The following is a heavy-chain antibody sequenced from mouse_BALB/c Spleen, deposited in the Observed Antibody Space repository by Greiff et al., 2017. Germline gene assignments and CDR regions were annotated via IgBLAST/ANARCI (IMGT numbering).Heavy chain of an antibody. Sequence: QVQLQQSGAELAKPGASVKMSCKASGYTFTSYWMHWVKQRPGQGLEWIGYINPSTGYTEYNQKFKDKATLTADKSSSTAYMQLSSLTSEDSAVYYCARSNDGFPWFAYWGQGTLVTVSA. CDR2: INPSTGYT. V-gene: IGHV1-7*01. D-gene: IGHD2-3*01. CDR1: GYTFTSYW. CDR3: ARSNDGFPWFAY. J-gene: IGHJ3*01.